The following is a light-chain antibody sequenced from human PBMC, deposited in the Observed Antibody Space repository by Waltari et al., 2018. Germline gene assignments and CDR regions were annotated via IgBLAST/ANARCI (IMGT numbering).Light chain of an antibody. J-gene: IGKJ3*01. CDR2: TAS. V-gene: IGKV1-39*01. CDR3: QQSHSTPLT. CDR1: RTISIY. Sequence: DIQMTQSPSSLSASVGDRVTITCRASRTISIYLNWYQQKPGKAPKLLIYTASTLQPGVPSRFSGSGSGTDFTLTISSLQPEDFATYYCQQSHSTPLTFGPGTNVDVK.